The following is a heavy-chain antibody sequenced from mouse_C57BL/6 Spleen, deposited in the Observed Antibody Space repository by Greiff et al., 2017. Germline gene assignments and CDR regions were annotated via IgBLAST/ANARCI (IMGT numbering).Heavy chain of an antibody. D-gene: IGHD4-1*01. Sequence: QVQLQQSGPGLVAPSQSLSITCTVSGFSLTSYGVDWVRQSPGTGLEWLGVIWGVGSTNYNSALKSRLSISKDNSKSQVFLKMNSLQTDDTARYYCASDPNWDEGFAYWGQGTLVTVSA. J-gene: IGHJ3*01. CDR1: GFSLTSYG. V-gene: IGHV2-6*01. CDR2: IWGVGST. CDR3: ASDPNWDEGFAY.